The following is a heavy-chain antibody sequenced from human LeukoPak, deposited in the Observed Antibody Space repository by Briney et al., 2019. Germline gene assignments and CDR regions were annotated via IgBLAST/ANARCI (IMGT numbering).Heavy chain of an antibody. V-gene: IGHV5-51*01. Sequence: GESLKISCKGSGYSFTSYWIGWVRQMPGKGLEWMGIIYPGDSDTRYSPSFQGQDTISADKSISTAYLQWSSLKASDTAMYYCARPGYCSSTSCNWFDPWGQGTLVTVSS. CDR3: ARPGYCSSTSCNWFDP. D-gene: IGHD2-2*01. CDR1: GYSFTSYW. J-gene: IGHJ5*02. CDR2: IYPGDSDT.